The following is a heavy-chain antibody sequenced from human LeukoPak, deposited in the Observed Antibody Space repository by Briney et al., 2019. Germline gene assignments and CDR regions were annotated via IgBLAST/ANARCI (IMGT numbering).Heavy chain of an antibody. CDR3: ARDHVVVVPAAPAYYYGMDV. CDR2: IYYSGST. Sequence: SETLSLTCTVSGGSISSGGYYWSWIRQHPGKVLEWIGYIYYSGSTYYNPSLKSRVTISVDTSKNQFSLKLSSVTAADTAVYYCARDHVVVVPAAPAYYYGMDVWGQGTTVTVSS. D-gene: IGHD2-2*01. CDR1: GGSISSGGYY. J-gene: IGHJ6*02. V-gene: IGHV4-31*03.